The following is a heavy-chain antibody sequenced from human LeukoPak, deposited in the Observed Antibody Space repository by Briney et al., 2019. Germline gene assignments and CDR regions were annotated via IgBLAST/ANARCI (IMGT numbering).Heavy chain of an antibody. Sequence: ASVKVSCKASGYTFTSYYMHWVRQAPGQGLEWMGIINPSGGSTSYAQKFQGRVTMTRDTSTSTVHMELSSLRSEDTAVYYCARVRSGVPAAYWYFDYWGQGTLVTVSS. CDR3: ARVRSGVPAAYWYFDY. J-gene: IGHJ4*02. CDR1: GYTFTSYY. D-gene: IGHD2-2*01. V-gene: IGHV1-46*01. CDR2: INPSGGST.